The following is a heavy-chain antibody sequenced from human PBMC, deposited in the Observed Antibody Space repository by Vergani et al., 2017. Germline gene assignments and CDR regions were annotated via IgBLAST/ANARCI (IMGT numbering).Heavy chain of an antibody. V-gene: IGHV3-20*01. CDR3: ARVVGNGDYVRAFDI. J-gene: IGHJ3*02. Sequence: EVQLLESGGGLVQPGGSLRLSCAASGFIFSSYAMSWVRQAPGKGLEWVSGINWNGGSTGYADSVKGRFTISRDNAKNSLYLQMNSLRAEDTALYHCARVVGNGDYVRAFDIWGQGTMVTVSS. CDR2: INWNGGST. CDR1: GFIFSSYA. D-gene: IGHD4-17*01.